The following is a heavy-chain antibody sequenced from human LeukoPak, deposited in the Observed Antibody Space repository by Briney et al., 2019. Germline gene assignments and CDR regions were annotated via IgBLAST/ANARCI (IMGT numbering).Heavy chain of an antibody. V-gene: IGHV3-23*01. CDR2: ISGSGGST. D-gene: IGHD3-10*01. Sequence: GGSLRLSCAASGITFSSYAMSWVRQAPGKGLEWVSAISGSGGSTYYADSVKGRFTISRDNSKNTLYLQMNSLRAEDTAVYYCAGLLWFGELPYYYGMDVWGQGTTVTVSS. J-gene: IGHJ6*02. CDR3: AGLLWFGELPYYYGMDV. CDR1: GITFSSYA.